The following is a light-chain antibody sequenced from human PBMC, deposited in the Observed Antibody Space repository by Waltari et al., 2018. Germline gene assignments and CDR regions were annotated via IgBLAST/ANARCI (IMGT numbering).Light chain of an antibody. CDR1: QSLVHSDGNTH. CDR3: MQGTHWPYT. Sequence: DVVMTQSPLSLPVTLGQAASISCKSSQSLVHSDGNTHLNWVQQRPVQSPRRLIYRVSNRYSWVPDRFSGIGSGTDFTLKISRVEAEDVGVYYCMQGTHWPYTFGQGTKLDIK. J-gene: IGKJ2*01. V-gene: IGKV2-30*02. CDR2: RVS.